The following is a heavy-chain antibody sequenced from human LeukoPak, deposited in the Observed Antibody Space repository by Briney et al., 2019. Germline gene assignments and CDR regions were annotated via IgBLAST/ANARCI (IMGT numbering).Heavy chain of an antibody. J-gene: IGHJ4*02. D-gene: IGHD3-3*01. CDR3: ARLHYDFWSGSHTYYFDY. CDR1: GGSISSSSYY. Sequence: SGTLSLTCTVSGGSISSSSYYWGWIRQPPGKGLEWIGSIYYSGSTYYNPSLKSRVTISVDTSKNQFSLKLSSVTAADTAVYYCARLHYDFWSGSHTYYFDYWGQGTLVTVSS. CDR2: IYYSGST. V-gene: IGHV4-39*01.